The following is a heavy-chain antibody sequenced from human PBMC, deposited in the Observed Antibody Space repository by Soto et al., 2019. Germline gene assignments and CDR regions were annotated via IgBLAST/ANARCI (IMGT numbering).Heavy chain of an antibody. J-gene: IGHJ4*02. V-gene: IGHV3-53*01. Sequence: EVQLVESGGGLIQPGGSLRLSCTASGLSVRNNYMSWVRQAPGMGLEWVSVIYNDGTTYYADSVKGRFTISRDTSKNTLSLQMDSLRAEDTAVYYCARDTGDGTFDFWGQGTLVTVSS. CDR1: GLSVRNNY. D-gene: IGHD7-27*01. CDR2: IYNDGTT. CDR3: ARDTGDGTFDF.